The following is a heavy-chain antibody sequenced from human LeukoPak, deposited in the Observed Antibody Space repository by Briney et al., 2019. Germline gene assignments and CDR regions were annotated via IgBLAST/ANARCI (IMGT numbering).Heavy chain of an antibody. D-gene: IGHD3-9*01. CDR1: GYSFTSYW. CDR2: IYPGDSDT. V-gene: IGHV5-51*01. J-gene: IGHJ4*02. CDR3: ARGQGAWFDWLLWVY. Sequence: PGESLKISCKGSGYSFTSYWIGWVRQMPGKGLEWMGIIYPGDSDTRYSPSFQGQVTISADKSISTAYLQWSSLKASDTAMYYCARGQGAWFDWLLWVYWGQGTLVTVSS.